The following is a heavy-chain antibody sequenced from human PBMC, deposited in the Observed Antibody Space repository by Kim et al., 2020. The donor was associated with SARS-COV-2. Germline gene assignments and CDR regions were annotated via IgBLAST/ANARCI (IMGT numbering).Heavy chain of an antibody. J-gene: IGHJ6*02. CDR3: ARVVRGVIRLVYYYYYGMDV. Sequence: ASVKVSCKASGYTFTSYDINWVRQATGQGLEWMGWMNPNSGNTGYAQKFQGRVTMTRNTSISTAYMELSSLRSEDTAVYYCARVVRGVIRLVYYYYYGMDVWGQGTTVTVSS. V-gene: IGHV1-8*01. CDR1: GYTFTSYD. CDR2: MNPNSGNT. D-gene: IGHD3-10*01.